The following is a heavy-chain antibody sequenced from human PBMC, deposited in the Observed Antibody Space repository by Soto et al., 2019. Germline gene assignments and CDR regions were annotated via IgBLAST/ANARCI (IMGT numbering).Heavy chain of an antibody. D-gene: IGHD6-6*01. CDR2: INPNSGGT. CDR1: GYTFTGYY. V-gene: IGHV1-2*04. CDR3: ARAQRPNEYGSSHAEFDY. Sequence: ASVKVSCKASGYTFTGYYMHWVRQAPGQGLEWMGWINPNSGGTNYAQKFQGWITMTRDTSISTAYMELSRLRSDDTAVYYRARAQRPNEYGSSHAEFDYWGQGTLVTVYS. J-gene: IGHJ4*02.